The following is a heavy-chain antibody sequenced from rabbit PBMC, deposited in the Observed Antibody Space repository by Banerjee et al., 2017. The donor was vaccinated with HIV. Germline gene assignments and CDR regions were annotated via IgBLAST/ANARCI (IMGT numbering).Heavy chain of an antibody. Sequence: QEQLVESGGDLVQPEGSLTRTCKASGFSFSNGYWICRVRQAPGKGLEWIACIYAGSSGTTYYASWAKGRFTISKTSSTTVTLQMTSLTAADTATFFCARAPNVGDDYGTFGLWGQGTLVTVS. D-gene: IGHD6-1*01. J-gene: IGHJ3*01. V-gene: IGHV1S45*01. CDR1: GFSFSNGYW. CDR2: IYAGSSGTT. CDR3: ARAPNVGDDYGTFGL.